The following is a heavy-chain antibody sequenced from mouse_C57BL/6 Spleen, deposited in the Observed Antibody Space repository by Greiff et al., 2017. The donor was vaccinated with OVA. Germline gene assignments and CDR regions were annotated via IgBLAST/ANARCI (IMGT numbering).Heavy chain of an antibody. CDR3: ARSYDGYYFDY. D-gene: IGHD2-3*01. V-gene: IGHV1-80*01. CDR1: GYAFSSYW. CDR2: IYPGDGDT. J-gene: IGHJ2*01. Sequence: VQLVESGAELVKPGASVKISCKASGYAFSSYWMNWVKQRPGKGLEWIGQIYPGDGDTNYNGKFKGKATLTADKSSSTAYMQLSSLTFEDSAVYFCARSYDGYYFDYWGQGTTLTVSS.